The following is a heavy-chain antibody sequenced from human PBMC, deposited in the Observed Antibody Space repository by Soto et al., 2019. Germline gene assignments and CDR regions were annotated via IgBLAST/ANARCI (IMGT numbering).Heavy chain of an antibody. J-gene: IGHJ4*02. CDR3: AKLYYYDSSGYSPSELYYFDS. V-gene: IGHV3-23*01. Sequence: GGSLRLSCAASGFTFSSYAMSWVRQAPGKGLEWVSAISGSGGSTYYADSVKGRFTISRDNSKNTLYLQMNSLRAEDTAVYYCAKLYYYDSSGYSPSELYYFDSWGQGT. CDR1: GFTFSSYA. D-gene: IGHD3-22*01. CDR2: ISGSGGST.